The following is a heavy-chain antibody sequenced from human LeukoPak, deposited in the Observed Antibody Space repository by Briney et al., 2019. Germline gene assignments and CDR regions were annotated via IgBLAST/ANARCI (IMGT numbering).Heavy chain of an antibody. J-gene: IGHJ4*02. CDR1: GFTFGDYA. CDR3: TSAAGYYDILTGYPQQPFDY. CDR2: IRSKAYGGTT. Sequence: GGSLRLSCTASGFTFGDYAMSWFRQAPGKGLEWVGFIRSKAYGGTTEYAASVKGRFTISRDDSKSIAYLQMHSLKTEDTAVYYCTSAAGYYDILTGYPQQPFDYWGQGTLVTVSS. D-gene: IGHD3-9*01. V-gene: IGHV3-49*03.